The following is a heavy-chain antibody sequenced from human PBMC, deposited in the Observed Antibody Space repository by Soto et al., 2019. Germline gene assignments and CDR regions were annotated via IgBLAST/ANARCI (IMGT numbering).Heavy chain of an antibody. J-gene: IGHJ3*02. V-gene: IGHV4-38-2*01. CDR1: GYPISNVYY. CDR3: AGYSDASGFAAFDI. CDR2: IHHTGSP. Sequence: PSETLSLTCAVSGYPISNVYYWGWIWQPPGKGLVWIGSIHHTGSPYYNPSLKSRVTISLDTSKNQFSLKLNSVTASDTAVYYCAGYSDASGFAAFDIWGQGTLVTVS. D-gene: IGHD3-22*01.